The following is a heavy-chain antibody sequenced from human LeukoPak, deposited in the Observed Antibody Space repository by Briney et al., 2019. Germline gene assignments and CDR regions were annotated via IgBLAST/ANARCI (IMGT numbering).Heavy chain of an antibody. CDR3: AKAPVGATSYFDS. CDR2: IRSNGGST. J-gene: IGHJ4*02. Sequence: PGGSLRLSCSASGFTFSSYAMHWVRQAPGKGLEYVSGIRSNGGSTYYADSVKGRCTISRDNSKNILYLQMSSLRPEDTAVYYCAKAPVGATSYFDSWGQGTLVTV. V-gene: IGHV3-64D*08. CDR1: GFTFSSYA. D-gene: IGHD1-26*01.